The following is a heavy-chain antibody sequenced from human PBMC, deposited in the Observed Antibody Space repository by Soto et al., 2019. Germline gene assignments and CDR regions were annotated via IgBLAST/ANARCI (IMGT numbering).Heavy chain of an antibody. V-gene: IGHV4-30-2*01. D-gene: IGHD3-22*01. CDR1: GGSISSGGYF. CDR2: IYHSGST. Sequence: PSETLSLTCAVSGGSISSGGYFWSWIRQPPGKGLEWIGYIYHSGSTYYNPSLKSRVSISVDRSKNQFSLKLSSVAAADTAVYYCARRGIYDSESSTYLWADWAQGTLVTVSS. CDR3: ARRGIYDSESSTYLWAD. J-gene: IGHJ4*02.